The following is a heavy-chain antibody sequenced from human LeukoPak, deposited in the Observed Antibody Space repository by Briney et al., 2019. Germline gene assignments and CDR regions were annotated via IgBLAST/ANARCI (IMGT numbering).Heavy chain of an antibody. CDR1: GYTFTSNY. D-gene: IGHD3-22*01. CDR2: IAPSSGTT. Sequence: ASVKVSCKASGYTFTSNYMHWVRQAPGQGLEWMGVIAPSSGTTSYAQKFQGRVTMTRDTSTSTLYMELSSLTSEDTAVYYCALSTYYYDSSGYPNYFDYWGQGTLVTVSS. J-gene: IGHJ4*02. CDR3: ALSTYYYDSSGYPNYFDY. V-gene: IGHV1-46*01.